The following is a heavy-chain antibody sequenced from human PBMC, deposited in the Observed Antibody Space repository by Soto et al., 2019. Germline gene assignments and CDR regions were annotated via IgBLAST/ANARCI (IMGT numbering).Heavy chain of an antibody. V-gene: IGHV1-8*01. Sequence: SVKVSCKASGNTFTIYDINGVVQSTLHGREWMGCINPNSGNIGYAQKFQGRVTMTRDTAIRTAYMEVSRLRSDDTAVYYCARGRASGSYYLLDYWGQGTLVTVSS. CDR2: INPNSGNI. J-gene: IGHJ4*02. CDR3: ARGRASGSYYLLDY. D-gene: IGHD3-10*01. CDR1: GNTFTIYD.